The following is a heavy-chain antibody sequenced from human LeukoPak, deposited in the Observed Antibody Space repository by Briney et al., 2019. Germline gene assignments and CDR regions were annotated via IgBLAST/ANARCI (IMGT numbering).Heavy chain of an antibody. CDR2: ISSSGSTI. J-gene: IGHJ2*01. D-gene: IGHD6-19*01. CDR1: GFTFSDYY. Sequence: GGSLRLSCAASGFTFSDYYMSWIRQAPGKGLEWVSYISSSGSTIYYADSVKGRFTISRDNGRDSLYLQMSSLRDEDTAVYYCARDRAVAGHTYWYFDLWGRGTLVTVSS. CDR3: ARDRAVAGHTYWYFDL. V-gene: IGHV3-11*04.